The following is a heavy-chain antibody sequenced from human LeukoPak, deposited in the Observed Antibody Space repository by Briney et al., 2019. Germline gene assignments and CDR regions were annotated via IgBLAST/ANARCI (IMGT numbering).Heavy chain of an antibody. D-gene: IGHD6-13*01. CDR2: IYTSGST. J-gene: IGHJ6*02. CDR1: GGSISSGSYH. V-gene: IGHV4-61*02. Sequence: SQTLSLTCTVSGGSISSGSYHWSWIRQPAGKGLEWIGRIYTSGSTNYNPSLKSRVTISVDTSKNQFSLKLSSVTAADTAVYYCAREAPIAAAGYYYGMDVWGQGTTVTVSS. CDR3: AREAPIAAAGYYYGMDV.